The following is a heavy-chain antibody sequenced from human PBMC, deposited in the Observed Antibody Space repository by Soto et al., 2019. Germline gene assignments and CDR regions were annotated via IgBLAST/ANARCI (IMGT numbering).Heavy chain of an antibody. CDR3: ARARQLVTWLDP. CDR2: INHSGST. J-gene: IGHJ5*02. Sequence: SETPSLTCAVYGESFSDYYWSWIRQPPGKGLDWIGDINHSGSTKYNPSLKSRVTISVDTSKSQLSLKLTSVTAADTALYYCARARQLVTWLDPWGQGTLVTVS. D-gene: IGHD5-18*01. V-gene: IGHV4-34*01. CDR1: GESFSDYY.